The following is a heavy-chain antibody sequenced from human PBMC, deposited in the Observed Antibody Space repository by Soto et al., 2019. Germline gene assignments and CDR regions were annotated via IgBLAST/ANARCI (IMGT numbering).Heavy chain of an antibody. CDR2: ISAYNGNT. Sequence: QVQLVQSGAEVKKPGASVKVSCKASGYTFTSYGISWVRQAPGQGLEWMGWISAYNGNTNSAQKLQGRVTMTTDTSTSTAYMELRGLRSDDTAVYYCARDLDIVVVVAATRYYYYYGMDVWGQGTTVTVSS. CDR1: GYTFTSYG. V-gene: IGHV1-18*01. J-gene: IGHJ6*02. CDR3: ARDLDIVVVVAATRYYYYYGMDV. D-gene: IGHD2-15*01.